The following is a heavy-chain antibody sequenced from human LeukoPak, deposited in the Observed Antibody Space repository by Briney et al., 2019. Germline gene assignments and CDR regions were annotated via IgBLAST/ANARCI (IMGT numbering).Heavy chain of an antibody. V-gene: IGHV5-51*01. J-gene: IGHJ3*02. CDR2: IYPGDSDT. Sequence: GESLKISCKGSGYSFTNYWIGWVRQMPGKGLEWMGIIYPGDSDTKYSPSFQGLVTISADKSISTAYLLWSSLKASDTAIYYCARQSRTPGTFDIWGQGTMVTVSS. D-gene: IGHD3-10*01. CDR1: GYSFTNYW. CDR3: ARQSRTPGTFDI.